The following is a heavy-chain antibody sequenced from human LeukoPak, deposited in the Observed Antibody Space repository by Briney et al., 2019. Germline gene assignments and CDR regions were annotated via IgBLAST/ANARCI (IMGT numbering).Heavy chain of an antibody. J-gene: IGHJ4*02. CDR2: ISYDGSNK. CDR1: GFTFSSYG. CDR3: AKAPYPGDY. D-gene: IGHD2-21*01. Sequence: GGSLRLSCAASGFTFSSYGMHWVRQAPGKGLEWVAVISYDGSNKYYADSVKGRFTISRDNSKNTLYLQINSLRAEDTAVYYCAKAPYPGDYWGQGTLVTVSS. V-gene: IGHV3-30*18.